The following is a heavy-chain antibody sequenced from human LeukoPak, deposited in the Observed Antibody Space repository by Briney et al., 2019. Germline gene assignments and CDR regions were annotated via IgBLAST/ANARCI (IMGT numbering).Heavy chain of an antibody. J-gene: IGHJ5*02. CDR1: GFTCSMYG. V-gene: IGHV3-23*01. CDR3: AKDGPLLWFGPTDA. CDR2: VSSTGSGT. D-gene: IGHD3-10*01. Sequence: GGSLRLSCVASGFTCSMYGMSWLRQAPGKGLEWVAAVSSTGSGTYYPDSLKGRFIISRDNSQNTVFLQMNSLRPEDTAFYFCAKDGPLLWFGPTDAWGQGILVTVSS.